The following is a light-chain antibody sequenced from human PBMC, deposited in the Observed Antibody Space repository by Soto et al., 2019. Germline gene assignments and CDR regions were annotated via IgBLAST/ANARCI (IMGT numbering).Light chain of an antibody. CDR1: SSDVGSYNL. CDR2: EGS. Sequence: QSALTQPASVSGSPGQSITISCTGTSSDVGSYNLVSWYQQHPGKAPKLMIYEGSKRPSGVPDRFSGSKSGNTAFLTVSGLQAEDEADYYCLSYADTAYVFGTGTKLTVL. J-gene: IGLJ1*01. CDR3: LSYADTAYV. V-gene: IGLV2-23*01.